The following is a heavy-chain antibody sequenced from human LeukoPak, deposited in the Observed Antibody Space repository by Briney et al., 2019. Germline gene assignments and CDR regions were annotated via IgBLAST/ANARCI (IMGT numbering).Heavy chain of an antibody. CDR1: GFTFSSYA. CDR2: ISGSGGST. V-gene: IGHV3-23*01. J-gene: IGHJ4*02. D-gene: IGHD2-2*01. Sequence: GGSLRLSCAASGFTFSSYAMSWVRQAPGKGLEWVSAISGSGGSTYYADSVKGRFTISRDNSKNTLYLQMNSLRAEDTAVYYCAKEGGIVVVPAASFDYWGQGTLVTVSS. CDR3: AKEGGIVVVPAASFDY.